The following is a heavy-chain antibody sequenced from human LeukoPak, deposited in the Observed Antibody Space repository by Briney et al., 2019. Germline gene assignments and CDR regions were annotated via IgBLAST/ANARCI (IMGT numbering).Heavy chain of an antibody. V-gene: IGHV4-34*01. CDR2: INHSGST. D-gene: IGHD3-22*01. Sequence: SETLSLTCAVYGGSFSGYYWSWIRQPPGKGLEWIGEINHSGSTNYNLSLKSRVTISVDTSKNQFSLKLSSVTAADTAVYYCARRNYYDSSGYYFRYWGQGTLVTVSS. CDR3: ARRNYYDSSGYYFRY. CDR1: GGSFSGYY. J-gene: IGHJ4*02.